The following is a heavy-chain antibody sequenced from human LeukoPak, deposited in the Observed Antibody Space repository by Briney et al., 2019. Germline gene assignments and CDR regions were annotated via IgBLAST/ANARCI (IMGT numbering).Heavy chain of an antibody. CDR3: ARDRVMLRGPIIDHYYYYMDV. Sequence: SETLSLTCTVSGGSISTSNYYWGWIRQPPGKGLEWIGNIFYSGSTYYGPSLKSRLTISLDTSRNQFSLKLNSVTAADTAVYYCARDRVMLRGPIIDHYYYYMDVWGKGTTVTISS. V-gene: IGHV4-39*07. CDR1: GGSISTSNYY. CDR2: IFYSGST. J-gene: IGHJ6*03. D-gene: IGHD3-10*01.